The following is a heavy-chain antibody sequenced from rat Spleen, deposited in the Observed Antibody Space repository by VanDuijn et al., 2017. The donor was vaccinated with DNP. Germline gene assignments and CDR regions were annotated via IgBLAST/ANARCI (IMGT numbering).Heavy chain of an antibody. CDR3: TRGNYPGINTFDY. CDR1: GFSFRNYY. J-gene: IGHJ2*01. CDR2: LSFDGTTS. V-gene: IGHV5-7*01. Sequence: EVQLVESGGGLVQPGRSLKLSCAASGFSFRNYYMAWVRQAPTRGLEWVASLSFDGTTSYYRDSVKGRFIISRDNAKSTLYLQMDSLRSEDTATYYCTRGNYPGINTFDYWGQGVTVTFSS. D-gene: IGHD1-4*01.